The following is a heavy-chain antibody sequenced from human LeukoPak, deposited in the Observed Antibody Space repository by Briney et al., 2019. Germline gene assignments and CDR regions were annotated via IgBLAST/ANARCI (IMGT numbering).Heavy chain of an antibody. CDR3: AKDTTWIQLWLAH. D-gene: IGHD5-18*01. V-gene: IGHV3-23*01. J-gene: IGHJ4*02. CDR1: GFTFSSYA. CDR2: ITGTGATT. Sequence: GGSLRLSCTASGFTFSSYAMSWVRQAPGKGLEWVSAITGTGATTYYADSVKGRFTISRDNSKNTLYLQMNSLRAEDTAVYYCAKDTTWIQLWLAHWGQGTLVTVSS.